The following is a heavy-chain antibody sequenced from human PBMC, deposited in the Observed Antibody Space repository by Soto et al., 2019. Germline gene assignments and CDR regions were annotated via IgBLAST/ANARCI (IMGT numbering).Heavy chain of an antibody. CDR2: IYYSGST. V-gene: IGHV4-59*01. J-gene: IGHJ5*02. D-gene: IGHD2-15*01. Sequence: SETLSLTCTVSGGSIGSYYWSWIRQPPGKGLEWIGYIYYSGSTNSNPSLKSRVTISVDTSKNQFSLDLSSVTAADTAVYYCARCDGGGRLNWFDPWGQGTLVTVSS. CDR3: ARCDGGGRLNWFDP. CDR1: GGSIGSYY.